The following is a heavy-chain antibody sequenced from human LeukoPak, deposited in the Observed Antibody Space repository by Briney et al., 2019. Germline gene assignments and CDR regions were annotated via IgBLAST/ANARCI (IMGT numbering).Heavy chain of an antibody. V-gene: IGHV1-2*06. CDR1: GYTFTDYY. D-gene: IGHD3-22*01. CDR2: INPNSGGT. Sequence: ASVKVSCKASGYTFTDYYMHWVRQAPGQGLEWMGRINPNSGGTNYAQKFQGRVTMTSDTSISTAYMGLSILTSDDTAVYYCARTKYYDSSGHFDYWGQGTLVTVSS. CDR3: ARTKYYDSSGHFDY. J-gene: IGHJ4*02.